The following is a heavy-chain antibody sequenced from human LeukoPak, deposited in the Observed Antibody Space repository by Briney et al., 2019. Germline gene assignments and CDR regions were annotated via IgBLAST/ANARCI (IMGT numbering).Heavy chain of an antibody. D-gene: IGHD5-18*01. CDR1: GFTFSSYE. J-gene: IGHJ4*02. Sequence: PGGSLRLSCAASGFTFSSYEMNWVRQAPGKGLEWVSHISSSGSAIYYADPVKDRFTISRDNAKISLYLQMNSLRAEDTAVYDCAREGYSYGKGYFDYWGQGTLATVSS. V-gene: IGHV3-48*03. CDR3: AREGYSYGKGYFDY. CDR2: ISSSGSAI.